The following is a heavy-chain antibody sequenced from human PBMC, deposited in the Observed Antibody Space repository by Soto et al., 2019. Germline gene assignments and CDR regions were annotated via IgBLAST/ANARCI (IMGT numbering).Heavy chain of an antibody. Sequence: QVQLQESGPGLVKPSQTLSLTCTVSGGSISSGGYYWSWIRQHPGKGLEWIGYIYYSGSTYYNPSLKIRVTISVDTSKTQFYLKLSSVTAADTAVYYCAREGGIVGATAADYWGQGTLVTVSS. J-gene: IGHJ4*02. V-gene: IGHV4-31*03. D-gene: IGHD1-26*01. CDR2: IYYSGST. CDR1: GGSISSGGYY. CDR3: AREGGIVGATAADY.